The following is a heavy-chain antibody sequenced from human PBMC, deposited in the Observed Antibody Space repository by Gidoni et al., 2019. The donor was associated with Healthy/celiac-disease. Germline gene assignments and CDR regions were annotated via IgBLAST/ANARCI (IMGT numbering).Heavy chain of an antibody. CDR1: GYTFTSYD. Sequence: QVQLVQSGPEVKTPGASVKVSCKASGYTFTSYDINWVRQATGQGLEWMGWMNPNSGNTGYAQKCQGRVTMTRNTSISTAYMELSSLRSEDTAVYYCARGQPGRGFRPAVWRVYWGQGTLVTVSS. CDR3: ARGQPGRGFRPAVWRVY. V-gene: IGHV1-8*01. D-gene: IGHD3-10*01. J-gene: IGHJ4*02. CDR2: MNPNSGNT.